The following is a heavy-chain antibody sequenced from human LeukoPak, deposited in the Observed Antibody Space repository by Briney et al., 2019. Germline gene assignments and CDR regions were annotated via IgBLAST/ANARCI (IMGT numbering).Heavy chain of an antibody. J-gene: IGHJ3*02. V-gene: IGHV1-8*02. CDR1: GYTFTAYY. CDR2: MNPNSGNT. D-gene: IGHD6-19*01. Sequence: ASVKVSCKASGYTFTAYYIHWVRQAPGQGLEWMGWMNPNSGNTGYAQKFQGRVTMTRNTSISTAYMELSSLRSEDTAVYYCARGSSYSSGWYAFDIWGQGTMVTVSS. CDR3: ARGSSYSSGWYAFDI.